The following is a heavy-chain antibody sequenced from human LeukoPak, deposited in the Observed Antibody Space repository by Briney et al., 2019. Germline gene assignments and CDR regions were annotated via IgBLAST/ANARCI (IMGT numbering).Heavy chain of an antibody. CDR2: ISAYNGNT. CDR1: GYTFTSYG. V-gene: IGHV1-18*01. Sequence: GASVKVSCKASGYTFTSYGISWVRQAPGQGLEWMGWISAYNGNTNYAQKLQGRVTMTTDTSTSTAYMELSSLRSEDTAVYYCARGSYYYDSSGYPDWGQGTLVTVSS. J-gene: IGHJ4*02. CDR3: ARGSYYYDSSGYPD. D-gene: IGHD3-22*01.